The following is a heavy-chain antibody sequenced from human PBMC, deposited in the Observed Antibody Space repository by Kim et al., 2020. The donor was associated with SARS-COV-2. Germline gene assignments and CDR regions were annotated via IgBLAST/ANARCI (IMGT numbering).Heavy chain of an antibody. CDR2: IKSKTDGGTT. Sequence: GGSLRLSCAASGFTFSNAWMSWVRQAPGKGLEWVGRIKSKTDGGTTDYAAPVKGRFTISRDDSKNTLYLQMNSLKTEDTAVYYCTTEGGVRGDYYYYGMDVWGQGTTVTVSS. D-gene: IGHD3-10*01. J-gene: IGHJ6*02. CDR3: TTEGGVRGDYYYYGMDV. V-gene: IGHV3-15*01. CDR1: GFTFSNAW.